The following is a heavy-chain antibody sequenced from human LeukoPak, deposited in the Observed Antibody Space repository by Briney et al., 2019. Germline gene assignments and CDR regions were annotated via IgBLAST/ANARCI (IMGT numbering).Heavy chain of an antibody. CDR3: TTLPGYSSGWVSVYFDY. V-gene: IGHV3-33*01. J-gene: IGHJ4*02. CDR2: IWYDGSNK. CDR1: GFTFSSYG. D-gene: IGHD6-19*01. Sequence: GRSLRLSCAASGFTFSSYGMHWVRQAPGKGLEWVAVIWYDGSNKYHADSVKGRFTISRDNSKNTLYLQMNSLRAEDTAVYYCTTLPGYSSGWVSVYFDYWGQGTLVTVSS.